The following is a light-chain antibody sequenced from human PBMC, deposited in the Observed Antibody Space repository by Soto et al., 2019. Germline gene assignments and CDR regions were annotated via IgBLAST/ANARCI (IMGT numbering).Light chain of an antibody. CDR3: QQYGSSRWT. J-gene: IGKJ1*01. Sequence: EIVLTQSPGTVSLSPGERATLSCRASQSVSRSDLAWYQHKPGQAPRLLVYGASSRATGIPDRFSGSGSGTDFTLTISRLEPEDFAVYYCQQYGSSRWTFGQGTKVDIK. V-gene: IGKV3-20*01. CDR1: QSVSRSD. CDR2: GAS.